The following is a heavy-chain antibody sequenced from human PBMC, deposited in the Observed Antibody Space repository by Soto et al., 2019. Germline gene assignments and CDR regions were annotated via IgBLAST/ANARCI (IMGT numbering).Heavy chain of an antibody. CDR3: ARDPGDGHGEGYHYSGMDV. J-gene: IGHJ6*02. Sequence: QVQLQESGPGLVKPSGTLSLTCAVSGGSISSSNWWSWVRQPPGKGLEWIGEIYHSGSTNYNPSLNCLVSISIAKSKKQCSLKRRSVSAADTAVYYCARDPGDGHGEGYHYSGMDVWGQGTRVTVSS. CDR2: IYHSGST. D-gene: IGHD3-10*01. V-gene: IGHV4-4*02. CDR1: GGSISSSNW.